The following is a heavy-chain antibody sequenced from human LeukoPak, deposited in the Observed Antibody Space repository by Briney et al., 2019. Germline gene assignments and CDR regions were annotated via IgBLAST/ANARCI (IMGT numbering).Heavy chain of an antibody. CDR2: IYYSGRI. Sequence: SETLSLTCAVSGDSMDNSAFYWGWIRQPPGKGLEWIGDIYYSGRIYYNPSLKSRVTISVDTSKNEFSLKVRSVTAADTAVYFCARTHCEGDCFSAIRYWGQGTPVTVSS. D-gene: IGHD2-21*02. V-gene: IGHV4-39*07. CDR1: GDSMDNSAFY. J-gene: IGHJ4*02. CDR3: ARTHCEGDCFSAIRY.